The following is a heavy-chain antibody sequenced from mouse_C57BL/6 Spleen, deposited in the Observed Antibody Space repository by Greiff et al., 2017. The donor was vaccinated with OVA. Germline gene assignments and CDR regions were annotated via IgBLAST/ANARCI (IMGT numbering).Heavy chain of an antibody. V-gene: IGHV5-6*01. J-gene: IGHJ4*01. Sequence: EVQGVESGGDLVKPGGSLKLSCAASGFTFSSYGMSWVRQTPDKRLEWVATISSGGSYTYYPDSVKGRFTISRDNAKNTLYLQMSSLKSEDTAMYYCARHRQGAYYGYDDAMDYWGQGTSVTVSS. CDR3: ARHRQGAYYGYDDAMDY. CDR2: ISSGGSYT. CDR1: GFTFSSYG. D-gene: IGHD2-9*01.